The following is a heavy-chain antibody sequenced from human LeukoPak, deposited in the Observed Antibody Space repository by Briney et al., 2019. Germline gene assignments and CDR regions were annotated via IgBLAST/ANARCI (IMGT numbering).Heavy chain of an antibody. J-gene: IGHJ4*02. V-gene: IGHV3-23*01. Sequence: GGSLRLSCAASGFTFSSYGMSWVRQAPGKGLEWVSAISGSGGSTYYADSVKGRFTISRDNSKNTLYLQMNSLRAEDTAVYYRAKGFLGYCSSTSCYGSLEIDYWGQGTLVTVSS. CDR2: ISGSGGST. CDR3: AKGFLGYCSSTSCYGSLEIDY. CDR1: GFTFSSYG. D-gene: IGHD2-2*01.